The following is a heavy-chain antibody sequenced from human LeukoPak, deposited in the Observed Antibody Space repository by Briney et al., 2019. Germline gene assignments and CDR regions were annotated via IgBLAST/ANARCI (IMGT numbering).Heavy chain of an antibody. V-gene: IGHV3-23*01. J-gene: IGHJ4*02. CDR3: AKDLMEQWLALKFDY. CDR1: GFTFSSYA. D-gene: IGHD6-19*01. Sequence: PGGSLRLSCAASGFTFSSYAMSWVRQAPGKGLEWVSAISGSGGSTYYADSVKGRFTISRDNSKNTLYLQMNSLRAEDTAVYYCAKDLMEQWLALKFDYWGQGTLVTVSS. CDR2: ISGSGGST.